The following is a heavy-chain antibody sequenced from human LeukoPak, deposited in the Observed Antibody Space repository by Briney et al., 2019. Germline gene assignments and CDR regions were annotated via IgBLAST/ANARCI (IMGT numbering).Heavy chain of an antibody. D-gene: IGHD2-15*01. V-gene: IGHV3-48*03. CDR3: ARKGVLGYCSPNDI. CDR1: GFTFSSYE. CDR2: ISSSGSTI. Sequence: QPGGSLRLSCAASGFTFSSYEMNWVRQAPGKGLEWVSYISSSGSTIYYADSVKGRFTISRDNAKNSLYLQMNSLRAKDTAMYYCARKGVLGYCSPNDIWGQGTMVTVSS. J-gene: IGHJ3*02.